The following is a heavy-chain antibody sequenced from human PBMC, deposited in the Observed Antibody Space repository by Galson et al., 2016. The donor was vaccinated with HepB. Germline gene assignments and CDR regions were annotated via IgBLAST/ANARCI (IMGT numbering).Heavy chain of an antibody. V-gene: IGHV1-18*04. D-gene: IGHD1-1*01. J-gene: IGHJ6*02. CDR2: ISGYNGNT. CDR1: GYTFTSYY. CDR3: AREDWNPRYYFNGMDV. Sequence: SVKVSCKASGYTFTSYYMHWVRQAPGQGLEWMGWISGYNGNTHYAQKFQDRVTLTRDTSTGTAYMDLWSLTSDDTAVYYCAREDWNPRYYFNGMDVWGQGTTVTVSS.